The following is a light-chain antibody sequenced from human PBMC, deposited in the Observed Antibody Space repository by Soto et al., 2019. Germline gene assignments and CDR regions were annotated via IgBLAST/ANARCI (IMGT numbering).Light chain of an antibody. V-gene: IGLV2-23*01. CDR3: CSYAGSSTWV. CDR1: SSDVGSYNF. CDR2: EGS. J-gene: IGLJ1*01. Sequence: QSALTQPASVSGSPGQSITIACTGTSSDVGSYNFVSWYQQHPGKAPKVMIYEGSKRPSGVSNRFSGSKSGNTASLTISGLPAEDEADYYCCSYAGSSTWVFGTGTKLTVL.